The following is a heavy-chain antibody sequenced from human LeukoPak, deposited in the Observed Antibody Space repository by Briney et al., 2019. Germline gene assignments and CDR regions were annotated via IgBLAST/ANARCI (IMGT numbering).Heavy chain of an antibody. CDR1: GGSFSGYY. Sequence: SETLSLTCAVYGGSFSGYYWSWIRQPPGKGLEWIGEINHSGSTNYNPSLKSRVTIPEDTSKNQFSLKLSSVTAADTAVYYCARGSYCSSTSCYGFGEGSDYWGQGTLVTVSS. D-gene: IGHD2-2*01. CDR2: INHSGST. V-gene: IGHV4-34*01. J-gene: IGHJ4*02. CDR3: ARGSYCSSTSCYGFGEGSDY.